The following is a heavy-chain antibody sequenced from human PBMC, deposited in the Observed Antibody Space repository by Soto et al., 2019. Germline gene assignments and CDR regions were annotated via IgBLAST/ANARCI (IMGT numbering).Heavy chain of an antibody. D-gene: IGHD3-9*01. CDR1: GGSISSSSYY. V-gene: IGHV4-39*01. J-gene: IGHJ6*02. Sequence: PSETLSLTCTVSGGSISSSSYYWGWIRQPPGKGLEWIGSIYYSGSTYYNPSLKSRVTISVDTSKNQFSLKLSSVTAADTAVYYCTRYYDILTGYGLGYYYYYGMDVWGQGTTVTVS. CDR2: IYYSGST. CDR3: TRYYDILTGYGLGYYYYYGMDV.